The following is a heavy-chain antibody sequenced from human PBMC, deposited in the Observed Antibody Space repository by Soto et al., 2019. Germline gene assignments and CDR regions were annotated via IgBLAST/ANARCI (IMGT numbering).Heavy chain of an antibody. Sequence: QVQLVQSGAEVKKPGASVKVSCKASGYTFTSYYMHWVRQAPGQGLEWMGIINPSGGSTSYAQKFQGRVTMNRDTSTSTVYMELSSLRSEDTAVYYCARSYCSGGSCYLGGMDVWGQGTTVTVSS. CDR2: INPSGGST. CDR1: GYTFTSYY. CDR3: ARSYCSGGSCYLGGMDV. D-gene: IGHD2-15*01. V-gene: IGHV1-46*01. J-gene: IGHJ6*02.